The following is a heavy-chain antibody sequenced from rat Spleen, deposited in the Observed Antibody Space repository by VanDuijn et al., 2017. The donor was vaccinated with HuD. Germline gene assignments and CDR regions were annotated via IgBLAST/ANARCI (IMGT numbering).Heavy chain of an antibody. CDR3: TRVASSYGGYTSYNWFAY. V-gene: IGHV2-63*01. CDR2: MRYNGDT. Sequence: QVQLKESGPGLVQPSQTLSLTCTVSGFSLTSYNVHWVRQPPGKGLEWMGRMRYNGDTSYNSALKSRLSISRDTSQNQVFLKMNSLQTDDTGTYYCTRVASSYGGYTSYNWFAYWGQGTLVTVSS. J-gene: IGHJ3*01. CDR1: GFSLTSYN. D-gene: IGHD1-11*01.